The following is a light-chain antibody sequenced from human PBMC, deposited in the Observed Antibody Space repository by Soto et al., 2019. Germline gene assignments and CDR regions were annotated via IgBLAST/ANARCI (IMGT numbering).Light chain of an antibody. CDR3: CSYAGSSTL. V-gene: IGLV2-23*03. CDR2: EGS. Sequence: QSVLTQPASVSGSPGQSITISCTGTSSDVGSYNIVSWYQQHPGKAPKLMIYEGSKRPSGVSNRFSGSKSGNTASLTISGLQAEDEADYYCCSYAGSSTLFGTGTKVTVL. J-gene: IGLJ1*01. CDR1: SSDVGSYNI.